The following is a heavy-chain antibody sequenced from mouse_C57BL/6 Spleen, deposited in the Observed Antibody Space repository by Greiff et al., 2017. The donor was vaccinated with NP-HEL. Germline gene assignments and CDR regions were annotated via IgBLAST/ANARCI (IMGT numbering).Heavy chain of an antibody. J-gene: IGHJ2*01. D-gene: IGHD3-1*01. CDR3: ASGAFDY. Sequence: EVQLQQSVAELVRPGASVKLSCTASGFNIKNTSMHWVKQRPEQGLEWIGRIDPANGNTKYAPKFQGKATITADTSSNTAYLQLSSLTSEDTAIYYCASGAFDYWGQGTTLTVSS. CDR1: GFNIKNTS. V-gene: IGHV14-3*01. CDR2: IDPANGNT.